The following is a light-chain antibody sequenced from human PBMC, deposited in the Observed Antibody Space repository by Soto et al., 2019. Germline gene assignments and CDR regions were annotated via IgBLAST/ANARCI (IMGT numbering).Light chain of an antibody. J-gene: IGKJ5*01. CDR1: QSVSSSY. CDR2: GAS. Sequence: EIVLTQSPGTLSLSPGERATLSCRASQSVSSSYLAWYQQKPGQAPRRLIYGASSRATGIPDRFSGSGSGTEFTLTISRLEPEDFAVYYCQQYGSSPSTFGKGTRLEI. V-gene: IGKV3-20*01. CDR3: QQYGSSPST.